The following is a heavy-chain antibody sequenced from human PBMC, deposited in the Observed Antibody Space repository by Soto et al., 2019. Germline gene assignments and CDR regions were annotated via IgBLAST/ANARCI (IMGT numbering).Heavy chain of an antibody. CDR3: ARDKINGLFDY. Sequence: KPSXTLSLTCAVYGGSFRGYYWTWIRQPPGTGLEWIGXINHTXSTNYNTSLKXXVTISADXXKNPFSLKLTSVTAADTAVYYCARDKINGLFDYWGQGTLVTVSS. D-gene: IGHD2-8*01. CDR2: INHTXST. V-gene: IGHV4-34*01. J-gene: IGHJ4*02. CDR1: GGSFRGYY.